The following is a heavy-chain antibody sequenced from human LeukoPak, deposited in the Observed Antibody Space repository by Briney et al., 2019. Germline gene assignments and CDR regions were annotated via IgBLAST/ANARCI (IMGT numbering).Heavy chain of an antibody. Sequence: GGSLRLSCAVSGLNFRGYWMAWVRQAPGKGLEWVANMKQDGSEKYYVDSVKGRFTISRNNAKNSLYLEMNSLRVEDTAVYYCARDLGHTGYDLYDYWGQGTLVSVSS. CDR1: GLNFRGYW. CDR2: MKQDGSEK. D-gene: IGHD5-12*01. V-gene: IGHV3-7*01. J-gene: IGHJ4*02. CDR3: ARDLGHTGYDLYDY.